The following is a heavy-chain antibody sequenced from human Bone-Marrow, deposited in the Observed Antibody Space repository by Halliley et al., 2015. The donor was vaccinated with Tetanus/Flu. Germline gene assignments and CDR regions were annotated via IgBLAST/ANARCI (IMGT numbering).Heavy chain of an antibody. Sequence: SLRLSCVASGFSFSNHAIHWVRQAPGKGLEWVASTWYDGTHKNYVDSVKGRFTISRDNSKNTLYLQINSLRAEDTAVYYCAKDLKGIWASYGTDYWGQGTLVTVSS. CDR2: TWYDGTHK. D-gene: IGHD3-16*01. CDR1: GFSFSNHA. V-gene: IGHV3-30*02. CDR3: AKDLKGIWASYGTDY. J-gene: IGHJ4*02.